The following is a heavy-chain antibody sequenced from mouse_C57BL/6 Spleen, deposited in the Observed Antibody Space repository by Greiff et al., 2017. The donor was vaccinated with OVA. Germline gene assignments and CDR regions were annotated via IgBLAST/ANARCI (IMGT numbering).Heavy chain of an antibody. CDR1: GFTFSSYG. V-gene: IGHV5-6*02. J-gene: IGHJ2*01. D-gene: IGHD4-1*01. CDR3: ARRLGGYFDY. Sequence: EVKLVESGGDLVKPGVSLKLSCAASGFTFSSYGMSWVRQTPDKRLEWVATISSGGSYTYYTDSVKGRFTISRDNAKNTLYLQMSSLKSEDTAMDYCARRLGGYFDYWGQGTTLTVSS. CDR2: ISSGGSYT.